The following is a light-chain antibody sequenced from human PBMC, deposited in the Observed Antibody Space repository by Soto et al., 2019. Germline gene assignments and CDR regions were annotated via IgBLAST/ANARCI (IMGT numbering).Light chain of an antibody. J-gene: IGKJ3*01. CDR2: AAS. Sequence: DIQMTQSPTSLSASVGDRVTITCRASQDIRNFVAWYQQKPGKAPKLLIYAASTLQSGVPSRFSGSGSVTDFTLTINSLQPEDVATYSCQQYSSVPVFGPGTKVEIK. V-gene: IGKV1-27*01. CDR1: QDIRNF. CDR3: QQYSSVPV.